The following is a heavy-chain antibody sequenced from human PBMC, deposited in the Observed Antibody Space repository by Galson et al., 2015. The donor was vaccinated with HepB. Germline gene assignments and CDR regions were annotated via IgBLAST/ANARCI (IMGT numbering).Heavy chain of an antibody. CDR2: ISSSSSYI. CDR1: GFTFSSYS. Sequence: SLRLSCAASGFTFSSYSMNWVRQAPGKGLEWVSSISSSSSYIYYADSVKGRFTISRDNAKNSLYLQMNSLRAEDTAVYYCARDLNNCSGGSCYLWPGSYYYGMDVWGQGTTVTVSS. D-gene: IGHD2-15*01. V-gene: IGHV3-21*01. CDR3: ARDLNNCSGGSCYLWPGSYYYGMDV. J-gene: IGHJ6*02.